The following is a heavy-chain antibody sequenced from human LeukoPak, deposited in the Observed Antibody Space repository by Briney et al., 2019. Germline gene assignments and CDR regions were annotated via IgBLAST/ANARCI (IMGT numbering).Heavy chain of an antibody. CDR2: ISAYNGNT. J-gene: IGHJ4*02. V-gene: IGHV1-18*01. CDR3: ARLLSGAAGTPDY. D-gene: IGHD6-13*01. Sequence: ASVKVSCKASGYTFSNYGISWVRQAPGQGLEWMGWISAYNGNTNYAQNLQGRVTMTTDTSTSTAYMELRSLRSDDTAMNYCARLLSGAAGTPDYWGQGTLVTVS. CDR1: GYTFSNYG.